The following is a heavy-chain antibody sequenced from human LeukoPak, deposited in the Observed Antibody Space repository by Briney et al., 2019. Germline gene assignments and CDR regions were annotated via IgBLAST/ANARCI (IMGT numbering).Heavy chain of an antibody. CDR2: IITIFGTA. Sequence: ASVKVSCKASGGTFSSYAINWVRQAPGQGLEWMGRIITIFGTANYAQKFQGRVTITADKSTSTDYMELSSLRSEDKAVYYCARDPAPYYDILPGLDYWGQGTLVTVSS. CDR3: ARDPAPYYDILPGLDY. CDR1: GGTFSSYA. J-gene: IGHJ4*02. V-gene: IGHV1-69*06. D-gene: IGHD3-9*01.